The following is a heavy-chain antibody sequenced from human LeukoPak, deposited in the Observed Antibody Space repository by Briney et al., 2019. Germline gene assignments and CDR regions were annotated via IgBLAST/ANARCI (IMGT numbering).Heavy chain of an antibody. CDR2: INHSGST. V-gene: IGHV4-34*01. Sequence: PSETLSLTCAVDGGSLSGYYWSWIRQPPGKGLEWIGEINHSGSTNYNPSLKSRVTISVDTSKNQFSLKLSSVTAADTAVYYCARERSGYYYYYYMDVWGKGTTVTVSS. CDR1: GGSLSGYY. D-gene: IGHD3-10*01. J-gene: IGHJ6*03. CDR3: ARERSGYYYYYYMDV.